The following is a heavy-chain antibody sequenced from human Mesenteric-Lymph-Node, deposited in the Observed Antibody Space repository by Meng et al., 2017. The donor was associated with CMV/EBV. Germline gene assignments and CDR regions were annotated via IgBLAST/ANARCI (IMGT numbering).Heavy chain of an antibody. Sequence: QVQLVQSGAEAKKPGSSVKVSCKASGATFSSYTISWVRQAPGQGLEWRGRIIPILGIANYAQKFQGRVTITADKSTSTAYMELSSLRSEDTAVYYCAGGIAAAGSRWFDPWGQGTLVTVSS. V-gene: IGHV1-69*02. D-gene: IGHD6-13*01. CDR3: AGGIAAAGSRWFDP. CDR2: IIPILGIA. CDR1: GATFSSYT. J-gene: IGHJ5*02.